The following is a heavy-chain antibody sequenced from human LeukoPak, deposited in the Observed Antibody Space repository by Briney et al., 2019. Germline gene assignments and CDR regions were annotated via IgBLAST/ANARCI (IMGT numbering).Heavy chain of an antibody. D-gene: IGHD3-22*01. CDR1: GFTVSSNY. CDR2: IYSGGST. V-gene: IGHV3-53*01. J-gene: IGHJ6*02. CDR3: ARDSVDYYDGYYGMDV. Sequence: GGSLRLSCAASGFTVSSNYMSWVRQAPGKGLEWVSVIYSGGSTYYADSVKGRFTISRGNSKNTLYLQMNSLRAEDTAVYYCARDSVDYYDGYYGMDVWGQGTTVTVSS.